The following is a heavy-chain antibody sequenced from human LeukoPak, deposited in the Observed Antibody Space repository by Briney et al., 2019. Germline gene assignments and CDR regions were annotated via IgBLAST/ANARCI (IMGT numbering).Heavy chain of an antibody. CDR2: ISSDGSIK. CDR1: KFTFSHYG. V-gene: IGHV3-30*18. D-gene: IGHD3-3*01. J-gene: IGHJ4*02. Sequence: PGGSLRRSCTASKFTFSHYGMQWVRQAPGKGLEWVAVISSDGSIKVYADSVKGRFTLSRDNSINTVDLQMNSLRAEDTAVYYCVKEYHSRGFGAYFDYWGQGTLVTVSS. CDR3: VKEYHSRGFGAYFDY.